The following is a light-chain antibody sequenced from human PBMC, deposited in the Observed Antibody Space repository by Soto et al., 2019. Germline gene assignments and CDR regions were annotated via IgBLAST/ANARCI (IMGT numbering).Light chain of an antibody. CDR3: CSYAGSSTLNYV. J-gene: IGLJ1*01. V-gene: IGLV2-23*02. Sequence: QSVLTQPASVSGSPGQSITNSCAGTSSDVGSYNLVSWYQQHPGKAPKLMIYEVSKRPSGVSNRFSGSKSGNTASLTISGLQAEDEADYYCCSYAGSSTLNYVFGTGTKVTVL. CDR1: SSDVGSYNL. CDR2: EVS.